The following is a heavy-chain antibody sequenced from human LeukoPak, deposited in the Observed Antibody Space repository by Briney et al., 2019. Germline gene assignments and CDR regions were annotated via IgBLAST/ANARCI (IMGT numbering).Heavy chain of an antibody. CDR1: GFTFRNHW. Sequence: GGSLRLSCAASGFTFRNHWMHWVRQTPGKGLVWVSRISSDGSSTTYADSVKGRFTISRDNAKNTLYLQMNNLRAEDTAMYHCARDQRVTGRPDIDYWGQGTLVIVSS. V-gene: IGHV3-74*03. D-gene: IGHD6-6*01. CDR3: ARDQRVTGRPDIDY. J-gene: IGHJ4*02. CDR2: ISSDGSST.